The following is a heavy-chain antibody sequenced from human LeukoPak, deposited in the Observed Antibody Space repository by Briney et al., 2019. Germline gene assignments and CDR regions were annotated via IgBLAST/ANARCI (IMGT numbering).Heavy chain of an antibody. CDR2: IYYSGST. J-gene: IGHJ6*03. CDR1: GGSISSYY. CDR3: AREGRAAASHYYYYYMDV. Sequence: PSETLSLTCTVSGGSISSYYWSWIRQPPGKGLEWIGYIYYSGSTNYNPSLKSRVTISVDTSKNQFSLKLSSVTAADTTVYYCAREGRAAASHYYYYYMDVWGKGTTVTVSS. D-gene: IGHD6-13*01. V-gene: IGHV4-59*01.